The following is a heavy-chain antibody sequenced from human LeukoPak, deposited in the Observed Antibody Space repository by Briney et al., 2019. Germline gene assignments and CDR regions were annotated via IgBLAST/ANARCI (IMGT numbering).Heavy chain of an antibody. D-gene: IGHD3-16*01. J-gene: IGHJ4*02. CDR2: MSYDGSNK. Sequence: GGSLRLSCAASGFTFISYDMHWVRQAPGKGLEWVAIMSYDGSNKYYADSVKGRFTISRDNSKNTLYLQMNSLRAEDTAVYFRAKDRSGSYGVRGYFDYWGQGNLVTVSS. CDR3: AKDRSGSYGVRGYFDY. V-gene: IGHV3-30*18. CDR1: GFTFISYD.